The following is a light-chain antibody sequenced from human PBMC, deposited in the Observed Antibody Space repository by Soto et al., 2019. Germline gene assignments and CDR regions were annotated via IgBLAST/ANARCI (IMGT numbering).Light chain of an antibody. V-gene: IGLV2-14*01. Sequence: QSALTQPASVSGSPGQSITISCTGTSRDVGGYNYVSWYQQHPGKAPKLMIYDVSNRPSGVSTRFSGSKSGNTASLTISGLKAEDEADYYCSSYTSSSLVVFGGGTKLTVL. CDR2: DVS. J-gene: IGLJ2*01. CDR1: SRDVGGYNY. CDR3: SSYTSSSLVV.